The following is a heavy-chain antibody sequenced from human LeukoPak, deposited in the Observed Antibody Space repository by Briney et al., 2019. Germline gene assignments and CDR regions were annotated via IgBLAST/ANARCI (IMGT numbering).Heavy chain of an antibody. Sequence: EASVKVSCKVSGYTLTELSMHWVRQAPGKGLEWMGGFDPEDGETIYAQKFQGRVTITEDTSTDTAYMEPSSLRSEDTAVYYCATVDRGYFDYWGQGTLVTVSS. CDR1: GYTLTELS. CDR2: FDPEDGET. CDR3: ATVDRGYFDY. J-gene: IGHJ4*02. D-gene: IGHD1-14*01. V-gene: IGHV1-24*01.